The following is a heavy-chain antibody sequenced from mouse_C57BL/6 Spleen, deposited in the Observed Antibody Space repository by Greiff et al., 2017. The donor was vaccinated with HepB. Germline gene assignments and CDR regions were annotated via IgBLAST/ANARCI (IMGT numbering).Heavy chain of an antibody. CDR3: ARGGSSGYPTWFAY. V-gene: IGHV1-55*01. Sequence: VQLQQPGAELVKPGASVKMSCKASGYTFTSYWITWVKQRPGQGLEWIGDIYPGSGSTNYNEKFKSKATLTVDTSSSTAYMQLSSLTSVDSAVYYCARGGSSGYPTWFAYWGQGTLVTVSA. D-gene: IGHD3-2*02. CDR1: GYTFTSYW. J-gene: IGHJ3*01. CDR2: IYPGSGST.